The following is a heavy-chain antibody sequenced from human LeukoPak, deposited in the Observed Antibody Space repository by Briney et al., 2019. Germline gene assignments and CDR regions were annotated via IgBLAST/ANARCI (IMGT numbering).Heavy chain of an antibody. J-gene: IGHJ4*02. CDR2: ISSSSSYI. D-gene: IGHD5-24*01. CDR1: XXXS. CDR3: ARDRGY. V-gene: IGHV3-21*01. Sequence: XXXSXXWVRQAPGKGLEGVSSISSSSSYIYYADSVKGRFTISRDNAKNSLYLQMNSLRAEDTAVYYCARDRGYWGQGTLVTVSS.